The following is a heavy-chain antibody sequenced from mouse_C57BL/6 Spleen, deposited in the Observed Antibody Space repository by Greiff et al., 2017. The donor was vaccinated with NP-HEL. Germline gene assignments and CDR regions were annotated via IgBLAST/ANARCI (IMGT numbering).Heavy chain of an antibody. J-gene: IGHJ3*01. V-gene: IGHV5-9*01. Sequence: EVQLVESGGGLVKPGGSLKLSCAASGFTFSSYTMSWVRQTPEKRLEWVATISGGGGNTYYPDSVKGRFTISRDNAKNTLYLQMSSLRSEDTALYYCARSYYSNYLFAYWGQGTLVTVSA. CDR3: ARSYYSNYLFAY. CDR1: GFTFSSYT. CDR2: ISGGGGNT. D-gene: IGHD2-5*01.